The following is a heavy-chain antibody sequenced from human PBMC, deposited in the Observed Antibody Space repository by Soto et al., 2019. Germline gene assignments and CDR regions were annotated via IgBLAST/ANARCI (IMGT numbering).Heavy chain of an antibody. Sequence: ASVKVSCKASGYTFTGYGISWVRQAPGQGLEWMGWISAYNGNTNYAQKFQGRVTMTTDTSTSTAYMELRSLRSDDTAVYYCARVGYYYDSSGYGQIYYYYYGMDVWGQGTTVTVSS. V-gene: IGHV1-18*01. J-gene: IGHJ6*02. CDR2: ISAYNGNT. D-gene: IGHD3-22*01. CDR3: ARVGYYYDSSGYGQIYYYYYGMDV. CDR1: GYTFTGYG.